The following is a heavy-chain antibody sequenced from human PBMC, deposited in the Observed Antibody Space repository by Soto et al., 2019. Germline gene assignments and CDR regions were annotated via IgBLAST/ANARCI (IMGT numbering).Heavy chain of an antibody. CDR1: GGSISSSSYY. J-gene: IGHJ4*02. CDR3: AAGGGLPRYY. Sequence: SDTLSLTCTVSGGSISSSSYYWGWIRQPPGKGLEWIGYIYHCGSTYYNPSLKSRVTISVDRSKNQFSLKLSSVTAADTAVYYCAAGGGLPRYYWGQGTLVTVSS. V-gene: IGHV4-39*07. CDR2: IYHCGST. D-gene: IGHD5-12*01.